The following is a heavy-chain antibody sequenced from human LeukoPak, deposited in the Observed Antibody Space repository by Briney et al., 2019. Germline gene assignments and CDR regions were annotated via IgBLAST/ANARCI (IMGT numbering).Heavy chain of an antibody. CDR2: INHSGST. J-gene: IGHJ4*02. CDR3: ARGRGRYGGNKYYFDY. CDR1: GGSFSGYY. Sequence: PSETLSLTCAVYGGSFSGYYWSWIRQPPGKGLEWIGEINHSGSTNYHPSLKSRVTISVDTSKNQFSLKLSSVTAADTAVYYCARGRGRYGGNKYYFDYWGQGTLVTVSS. D-gene: IGHD4-23*01. V-gene: IGHV4-34*01.